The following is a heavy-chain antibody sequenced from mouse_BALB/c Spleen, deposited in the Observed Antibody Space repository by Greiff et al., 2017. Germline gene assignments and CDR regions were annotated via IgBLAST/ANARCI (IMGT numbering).Heavy chain of an antibody. Sequence: VQLQQSGAELVKPGASVKLSCTASGFNIKDTYMHWVKQRPEQGLEWIGRIDPANGNTKYDPKFQGKATITADTSSNTAYLQLSSLTSEDTAVYYCARKEGYDGHLDYWGQGTTLTVSS. CDR3: ARKEGYDGHLDY. J-gene: IGHJ2*01. CDR1: GFNIKDTY. D-gene: IGHD2-2*01. CDR2: IDPANGNT. V-gene: IGHV14-3*02.